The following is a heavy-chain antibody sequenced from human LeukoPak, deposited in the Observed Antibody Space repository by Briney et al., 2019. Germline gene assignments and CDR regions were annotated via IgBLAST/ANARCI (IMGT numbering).Heavy chain of an antibody. Sequence: PGGSLRLSCAASGFNFSSYAMYWVRQAPGKGLEWVAVISYDGSNKYYADSVKGRFTISRDNSKNTLYLQMNSLRAEDTAVYYCARVSCWAGDYNWNENDAFDIWGQGTTVTVSS. J-gene: IGHJ3*02. D-gene: IGHD1-1*01. CDR1: GFNFSSYA. V-gene: IGHV3-30-3*01. CDR2: ISYDGSNK. CDR3: ARVSCWAGDYNWNENDAFDI.